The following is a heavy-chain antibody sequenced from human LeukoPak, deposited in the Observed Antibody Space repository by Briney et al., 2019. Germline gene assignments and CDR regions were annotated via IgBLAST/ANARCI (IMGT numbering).Heavy chain of an antibody. V-gene: IGHV3-33*01. J-gene: IGHJ4*02. CDR3: ARGGEPDYFDY. Sequence: PGRSLRLSCAASGFTFSNYGMHWVRQAPGKGLEWVALIWFDGSDKYYADSVQGRFTIFRDNSENTLSLQVSSLRAEDTAIYYCARGGEPDYFDYWGQGTLVTVSS. D-gene: IGHD2-21*01. CDR2: IWFDGSDK. CDR1: GFTFSNYG.